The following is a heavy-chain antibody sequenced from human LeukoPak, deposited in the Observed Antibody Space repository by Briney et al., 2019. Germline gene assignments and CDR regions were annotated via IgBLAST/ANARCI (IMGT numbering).Heavy chain of an antibody. CDR3: ARDRGDGYNLYFDY. V-gene: IGHV1-18*04. CDR1: GYTFTSYY. D-gene: IGHD5-24*01. Sequence: ASVKVSCKASGYTFTSYYMHWVRQAPGQGLEWMGWISAYNGNTNYAQKLQGRVTMTTDTSTSTAYMELRSLRSDDTAVYYCARDRGDGYNLYFDYWGQGTLVTVSS. CDR2: ISAYNGNT. J-gene: IGHJ4*02.